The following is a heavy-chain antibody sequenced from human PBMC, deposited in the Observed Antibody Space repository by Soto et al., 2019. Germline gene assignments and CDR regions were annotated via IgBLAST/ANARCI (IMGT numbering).Heavy chain of an antibody. D-gene: IGHD3-10*01. Sequence: SVKVSCKASGGTSSSYAISWVRQAPGQGLEWMGGIIPIFGTANYAQKFQGRVTITADESTSTAYMELSSLRSEDTAVYYCASAEVPRVAVRGVIITSNYYYYYYGMDVWGQGTTVTVSS. J-gene: IGHJ6*02. CDR3: ASAEVPRVAVRGVIITSNYYYYYYGMDV. CDR2: IIPIFGTA. V-gene: IGHV1-69*13. CDR1: GGTSSSYA.